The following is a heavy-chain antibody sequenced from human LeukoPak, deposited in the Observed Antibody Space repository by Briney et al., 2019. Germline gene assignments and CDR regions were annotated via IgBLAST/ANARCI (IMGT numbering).Heavy chain of an antibody. CDR3: AKNLYCGGGSCYPSALGMDV. CDR1: GFTFNSYS. D-gene: IGHD2-15*01. CDR2: IKGSGNRT. J-gene: IGHJ6*02. V-gene: IGHV3-23*01. Sequence: GSLRLSCAASGFTFNSYSMSWVRQAPGKGLGWVSSIKGSGNRTYYADSVKGRFTISRDNSKNTLFLQMNSLRAEDTAVYYCAKNLYCGGGSCYPSALGMDVWGQGTTVTVSS.